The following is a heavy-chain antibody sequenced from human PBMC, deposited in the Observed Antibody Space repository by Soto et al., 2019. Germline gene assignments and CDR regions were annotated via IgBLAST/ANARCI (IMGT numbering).Heavy chain of an antibody. CDR1: GFTFSSYG. Sequence: QVQLVESGGCVVQPGRSLRLSCAASGFTFSSYGMHWVRQAPGKGLEWVAVISYDVSNKYYADSVKGRFTISRDNSKNTLYLKMNSLRAEDTAVYYCAKVISRQYRYYYYGMDVWGQGTTVTVSS. J-gene: IGHJ6*02. V-gene: IGHV3-30*18. CDR2: ISYDVSNK. CDR3: AKVISRQYRYYYYGMDV. D-gene: IGHD3-16*02.